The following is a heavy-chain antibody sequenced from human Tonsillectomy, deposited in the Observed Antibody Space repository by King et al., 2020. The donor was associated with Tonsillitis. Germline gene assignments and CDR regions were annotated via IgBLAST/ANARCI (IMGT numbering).Heavy chain of an antibody. CDR2: ISGSGGST. D-gene: IGHD5-24*01. V-gene: IGHV3-23*04. CDR3: AKDPYHGGMAPHAFDI. Sequence: VQLVESGGGLVQPGGSLRLSCAASGFTFSSYAMSWVRQAPGKGLEWVSAISGSGGSTYYADSVKGRFTISRDNSKNTLYLQMNSLRAEDTAVYYCAKDPYHGGMAPHAFDIWGQGTMVTVSS. J-gene: IGHJ3*02. CDR1: GFTFSSYA.